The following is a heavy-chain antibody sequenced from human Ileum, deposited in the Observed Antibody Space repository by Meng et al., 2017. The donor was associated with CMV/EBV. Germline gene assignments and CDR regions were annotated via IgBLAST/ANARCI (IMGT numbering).Heavy chain of an antibody. CDR3: VHRSYSGQDDY. CDR2: IYWDDDT. D-gene: IGHD5-12*01. CDR1: GFSFSTSKAG. Sequence: QLTLKESGPTLVKPTQTLTLTCTFSGFSFSTSKAGVGWIRLPPGKAPEWLALIYWDDDTRYNPSLKTRLTITKDTSKNQVILTMTKMDPADTATYFCVHRSYSGQDDYWGQGALVTVSS. V-gene: IGHV2-5*02. J-gene: IGHJ4*02.